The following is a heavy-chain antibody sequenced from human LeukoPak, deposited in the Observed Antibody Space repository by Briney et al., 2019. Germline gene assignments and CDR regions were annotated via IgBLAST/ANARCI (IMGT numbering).Heavy chain of an antibody. CDR2: INTDGSST. CDR1: GITFSNYW. CDR3: ARDRLGYCSGGSCFFDY. Sequence: GGSLRLSCAASGITFSNYWMHWVRQAPGKGLVWVSRINTDGSSTNYADSVKGRFTISRDNAKNTLYLQMNSLRAEDTAVYYCARDRLGYCSGGSCFFDYWGQGTLVTVSS. D-gene: IGHD2-15*01. V-gene: IGHV3-74*01. J-gene: IGHJ4*02.